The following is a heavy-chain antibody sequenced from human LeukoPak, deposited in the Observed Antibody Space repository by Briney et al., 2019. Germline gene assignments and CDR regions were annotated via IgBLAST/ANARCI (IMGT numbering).Heavy chain of an antibody. D-gene: IGHD3-3*01. CDR3: ASNTYYDFWSGYYNWPFDY. V-gene: IGHV4-38-2*02. CDR2: IYHSGST. Sequence: SETLSLTCTVSGYSISSGYYWGWIRQPPGKGLEWIGSIYHSGSTYYNPSLKSRVTISVDTSKNQFSLKLSSVTAADTAVYYCASNTYYDFWSGYYNWPFDYWGQGTLVTVSS. CDR1: GYSISSGYY. J-gene: IGHJ4*02.